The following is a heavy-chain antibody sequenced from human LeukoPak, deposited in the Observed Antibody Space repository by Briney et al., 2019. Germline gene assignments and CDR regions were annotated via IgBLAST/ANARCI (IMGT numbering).Heavy chain of an antibody. CDR1: GGAISGSPYY. D-gene: IGHD6-19*01. V-gene: IGHV4-39*01. CDR2: TSYSGST. CDR3: ARAYSSGWYNDFDP. Sequence: KPSETLSLTRTVSGGAISGSPYYWGWIRQPPGKGLEWIGSTSYSGSTYYNPSLKSRVTISVDTSKNQFSLKLTSVTAADTAVYYCARAYSSGWYNDFDPWGQGTLVIVSS. J-gene: IGHJ5*02.